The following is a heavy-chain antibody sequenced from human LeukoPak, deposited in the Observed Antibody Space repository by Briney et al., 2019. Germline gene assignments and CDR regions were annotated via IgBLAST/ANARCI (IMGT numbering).Heavy chain of an antibody. V-gene: IGHV4-34*01. Sequence: SETLSLTCAVYGGSFSGYYWSWIRQPPGKGLEWIGEINHSGSTNYNPSLKSRVTISVDTSKNQFSLKLTSVTAADTAVYYCARGFRYFDYWGQRTLVTVSS. CDR3: ARGFRYFDY. CDR1: GGSFSGYY. J-gene: IGHJ4*02. CDR2: INHSGST.